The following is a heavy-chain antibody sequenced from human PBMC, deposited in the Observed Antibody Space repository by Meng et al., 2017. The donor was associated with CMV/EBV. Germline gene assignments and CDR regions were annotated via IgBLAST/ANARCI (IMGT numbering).Heavy chain of an antibody. D-gene: IGHD6-13*01. V-gene: IGHV2-5*02. CDR1: GFSLSTSGVG. J-gene: IGHJ4*02. CDR2: IYWDDDK. Sequence: QITLKESVPTRVKPTQTLTLTCTFSGFSLSTSGVGVGWIRQPPGKALEWLALIYWDDDKRYSPSLKGRLTITKDTSKNQVVLTMTNMDPVDTATYYCAHHADIAAAGSYYYWGQGTLVTVSS. CDR3: AHHADIAAAGSYYY.